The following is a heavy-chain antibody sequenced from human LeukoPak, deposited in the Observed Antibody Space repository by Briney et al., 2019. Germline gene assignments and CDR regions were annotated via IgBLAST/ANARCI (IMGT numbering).Heavy chain of an antibody. CDR1: GYTFTSYA. V-gene: IGHV1-2*02. Sequence: VASVKVSCKASGYTFTSYAMHWVRQAPGQGLEWMGWINPNSGGTNYAQKFQGRVTMTRDTSISTAYMELSRLRSDDTAVYYCARSDIVVVVASNWFDPWGQGTLVTVSS. D-gene: IGHD2-15*01. J-gene: IGHJ5*02. CDR3: ARSDIVVVVASNWFDP. CDR2: INPNSGGT.